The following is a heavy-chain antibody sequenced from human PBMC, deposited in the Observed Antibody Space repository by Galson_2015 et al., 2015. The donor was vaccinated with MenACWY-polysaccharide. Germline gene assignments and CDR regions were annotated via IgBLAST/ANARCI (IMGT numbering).Heavy chain of an antibody. CDR2: TYYRSKWYS. J-gene: IGHJ4*02. Sequence: CAISGDSVSSHSGSWHWVRQSPSRGLEWLGRTYYRSKWYSYYGASVKGRITINPDTSKNQFSLQLNSVTPEDTAVYYCARIHSRSVSDFGYWGQGTLVTVSS. D-gene: IGHD5-18*01. CDR1: GDSVSSHSGS. CDR3: ARIHSRSVSDFGY. V-gene: IGHV6-1*01.